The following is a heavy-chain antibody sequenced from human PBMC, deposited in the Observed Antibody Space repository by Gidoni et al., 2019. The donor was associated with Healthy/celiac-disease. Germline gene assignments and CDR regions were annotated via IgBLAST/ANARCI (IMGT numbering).Heavy chain of an antibody. D-gene: IGHD6-13*01. CDR3: ARVGPIRRVAYSSSRMGGNRARVFDY. J-gene: IGHJ4*02. Sequence: QVQLQQWGAGLLKPSETLSLTCAVYGGSFSGYSWSWIRQPPGKGLEWIGEINHSGSTNYNPSLKSRVTISVDTSKNQFSLKLSSVTAADTAVYYCARVGPIRRVAYSSSRMGGNRARVFDYWGQGTLVTVSS. CDR2: INHSGST. CDR1: GGSFSGYS. V-gene: IGHV4-34*01.